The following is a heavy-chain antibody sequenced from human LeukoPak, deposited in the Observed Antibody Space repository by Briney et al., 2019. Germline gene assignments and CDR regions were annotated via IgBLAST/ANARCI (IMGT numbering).Heavy chain of an antibody. D-gene: IGHD3-9*01. CDR1: GGSISSSSYY. Sequence: SETLSLTCTVSGGSISSSSYYWGWIRQPPGKGLEWIGYIYYSGSTNYNPSLKSRVTISVDTSKNQFSLKLSSVTAADTAVYYCARVPPMDYDILTGYSDYWGQGTLVTVSS. CDR2: IYYSGST. CDR3: ARVPPMDYDILTGYSDY. V-gene: IGHV4-61*05. J-gene: IGHJ4*02.